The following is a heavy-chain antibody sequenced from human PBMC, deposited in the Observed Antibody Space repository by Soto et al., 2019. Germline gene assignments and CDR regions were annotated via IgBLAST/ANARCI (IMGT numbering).Heavy chain of an antibody. CDR2: IDPSDSQT. J-gene: IGHJ4*02. Sequence: GESLKISCKGSGYSFAGYWITWVRQKPLKGLEWMGRIDPSDSQTYYSPSFRGHVTISVTKSITTVFLQWSSLRASDTAMYYCARQIYDSDTGPNFQYYFDSWGQATPVTVSS. V-gene: IGHV5-10-1*01. CDR3: ARQIYDSDTGPNFQYYFDS. CDR1: GYSFAGYW. D-gene: IGHD3-22*01.